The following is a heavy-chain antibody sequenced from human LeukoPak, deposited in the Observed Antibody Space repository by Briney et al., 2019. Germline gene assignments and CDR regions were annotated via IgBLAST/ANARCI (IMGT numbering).Heavy chain of an antibody. CDR3: AREYDSSGYYYFDY. J-gene: IGHJ4*02. Sequence: GGSLRLSCAASGFTVSSNYMSWVRQAPGKGLEWVSVIYSGGSTYYADSVKGRFTISRDNSKNTLYLQMNSLRAGDTAVYYCAREYDSSGYYYFDYWGQGTLVTVSS. CDR1: GFTVSSNY. CDR2: IYSGGST. D-gene: IGHD3-22*01. V-gene: IGHV3-66*01.